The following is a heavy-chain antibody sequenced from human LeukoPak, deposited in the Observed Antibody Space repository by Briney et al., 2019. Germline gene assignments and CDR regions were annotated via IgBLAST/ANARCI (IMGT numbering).Heavy chain of an antibody. Sequence: GGSLRLSCAASGFTFSSYAMSWVRQALGKGLEWVSAISGSGGSTYYADSVKGRFTISRDNSKNTLYLQMNSLRAEDTAVYYCAKDSGSYSLYYSDYWGQGTLVTVSS. V-gene: IGHV3-23*01. CDR3: AKDSGSYSLYYSDY. D-gene: IGHD1-26*01. CDR1: GFTFSSYA. CDR2: ISGSGGST. J-gene: IGHJ4*02.